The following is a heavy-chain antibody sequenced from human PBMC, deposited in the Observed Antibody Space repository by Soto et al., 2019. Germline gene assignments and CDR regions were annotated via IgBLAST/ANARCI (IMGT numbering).Heavy chain of an antibody. CDR2: IYYSGST. CDR1: GASLSIYY. D-gene: IGHD3-10*01. Sequence: ETLSPTCPVSGASLSIYYSSWVRPPPGKGLEWIGYIYYSGSTYYNPSLKSRVTISVDTSKNQFSLKLSSVTAADTAVYYCARVGGFGATTIDYWGQGTLVTV. J-gene: IGHJ4*02. CDR3: ARVGGFGATTIDY. V-gene: IGHV4-59*08.